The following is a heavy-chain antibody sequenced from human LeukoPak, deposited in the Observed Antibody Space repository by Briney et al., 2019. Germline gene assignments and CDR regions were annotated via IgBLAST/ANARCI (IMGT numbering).Heavy chain of an antibody. D-gene: IGHD4-23*01. Sequence: ETLSLTCTVSGGSISSSSYYWGWIRQPPGKGLEWIGSIYYSGSTYYNPSLKSRVTISVDTSKSPFSLNLSSVTAADTAVYYCARMTTVVTVDYWGQGTLVTVSS. CDR1: GGSISSSSYY. J-gene: IGHJ4*02. CDR3: ARMTTVVTVDY. V-gene: IGHV4-39*07. CDR2: IYYSGST.